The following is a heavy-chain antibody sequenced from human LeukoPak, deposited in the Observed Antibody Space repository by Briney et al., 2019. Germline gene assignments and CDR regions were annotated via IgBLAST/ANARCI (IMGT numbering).Heavy chain of an antibody. CDR3: ARDGAVGYDFWSGYSYGVHGVY. D-gene: IGHD3-3*01. Sequence: NPGGSLRLSCAASGLTFSDYYMSWIRQAPGKGLEWVSYISSSGSTIYYADSVKGRFTISRDNAKNSLYLQMNSLRAEDTAVYYCARDGAVGYDFWSGYSYGVHGVYWGQGTLVTVSS. CDR1: GLTFSDYY. J-gene: IGHJ4*02. CDR2: ISSSGSTI. V-gene: IGHV3-11*04.